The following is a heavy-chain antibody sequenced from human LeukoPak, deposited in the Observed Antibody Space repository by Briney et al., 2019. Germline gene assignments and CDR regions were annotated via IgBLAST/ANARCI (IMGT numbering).Heavy chain of an antibody. CDR3: ARGHGGYSYGRGYYYYYMDV. J-gene: IGHJ6*03. V-gene: IGHV1-69*05. Sequence: ASVKVSCKASGGTFSSYAISWVRQAPGQGLEWMGGIIPIFGTANYAQKLQGRVTMTTDTSTSTAYMELRSLKSDDTAVYYCARGHGGYSYGRGYYYYYMDVWGKGTTVTVSS. CDR2: IIPIFGTA. D-gene: IGHD5-18*01. CDR1: GGTFSSYA.